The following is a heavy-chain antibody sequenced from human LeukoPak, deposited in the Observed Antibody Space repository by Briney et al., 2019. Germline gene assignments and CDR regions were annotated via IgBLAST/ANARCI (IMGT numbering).Heavy chain of an antibody. V-gene: IGHV1-18*01. CDR2: ISAYNGNT. J-gene: IGHJ6*03. CDR1: GYTLTELS. CDR3: ARLLWFGELSYYYMDV. D-gene: IGHD3-10*01. Sequence: ASVKVSCKVSGYTLTELSMHWVRQAPGQGLEWMGWISAYNGNTNYAQKLQGRVTMTTDTSTSTAYMELRSLRSDDTAVYYCARLLWFGELSYYYMDVWGKGTTVTVSS.